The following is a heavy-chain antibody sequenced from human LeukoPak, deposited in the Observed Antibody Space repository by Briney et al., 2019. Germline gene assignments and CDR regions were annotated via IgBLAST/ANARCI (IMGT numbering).Heavy chain of an antibody. J-gene: IGHJ4*02. D-gene: IGHD1-1*01. Sequence: GGSLRLSCAASGFTFSSYAMSWVRQAPGKGLEWVSAISCSGGSTYYADSVKGRFTISRDNSKNTLYLQMNSLRAEDTAVYYCARGLLDRYYFDYWGQGTLVTVSS. V-gene: IGHV3-23*01. CDR3: ARGLLDRYYFDY. CDR2: ISCSGGST. CDR1: GFTFSSYA.